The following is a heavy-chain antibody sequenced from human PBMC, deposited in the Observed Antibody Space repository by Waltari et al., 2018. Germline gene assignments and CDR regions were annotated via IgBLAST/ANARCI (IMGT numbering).Heavy chain of an antibody. V-gene: IGHV4-39*01. CDR2: IYYSGST. J-gene: IGHJ3*02. CDR1: GGSISSSSYY. D-gene: IGHD1-26*01. Sequence: QLQLQESGPGLVKPSETLSLTCTVSGGSISSSSYYWGWIRQPPGKGLEWIGSIYYSGSTYYNPSLKSRVTISVDTSKNQFSLKLSSVTAADTAVYYCARRWEDEDAFDIWGQGTMVTVSS. CDR3: ARRWEDEDAFDI.